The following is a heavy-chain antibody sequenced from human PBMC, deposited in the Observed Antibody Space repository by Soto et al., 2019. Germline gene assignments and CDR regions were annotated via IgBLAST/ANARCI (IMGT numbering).Heavy chain of an antibody. V-gene: IGHV4-39*01. Sequence: SEILSLTCTVSGGSISSSSYYWGWIRQPPGKGLEWIGSIYYSGSTYYNPSLKSRVTISVDTSKNQFSLKLSSVTAADTAVYYCARHRVVWFGEFGYWGQGTLVTVSS. CDR2: IYYSGST. CDR1: GGSISSSSYY. J-gene: IGHJ4*02. D-gene: IGHD3-10*01. CDR3: ARHRVVWFGEFGY.